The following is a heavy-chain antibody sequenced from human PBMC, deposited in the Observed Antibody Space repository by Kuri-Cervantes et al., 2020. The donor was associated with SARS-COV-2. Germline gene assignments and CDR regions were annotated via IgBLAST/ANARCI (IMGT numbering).Heavy chain of an antibody. Sequence: ESLKISCTVSGGSISSSSYYWGWIRQPPGKGLEWIGSIYYSGSTYYNPSLKSRVTISVDTSKNQFSLKLSSVTAADTAVYYCARHEWEPYYFDYWGQGILVTVSS. J-gene: IGHJ4*02. V-gene: IGHV4-39*01. D-gene: IGHD1-26*01. CDR3: ARHEWEPYYFDY. CDR2: IYYSGST. CDR1: GGSISSSSYY.